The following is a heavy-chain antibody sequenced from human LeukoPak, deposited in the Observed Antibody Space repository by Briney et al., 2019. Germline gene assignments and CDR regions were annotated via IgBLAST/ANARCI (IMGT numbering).Heavy chain of an antibody. CDR1: GYTFTGYY. CDR2: INPNSGGT. CDR3: ARAGRDIVVVPAAIRGLDFDY. Sequence: ASVKVSCKASGYTFTGYYMHWVRQAPGQGLEWMGWINPNSGGTNYAQKFQGRVTMTRDTSISTAYMELSRLRSDDTAVYYCARAGRDIVVVPAAIRGLDFDYWGQGTLVTVSS. D-gene: IGHD2-2*02. J-gene: IGHJ4*02. V-gene: IGHV1-2*02.